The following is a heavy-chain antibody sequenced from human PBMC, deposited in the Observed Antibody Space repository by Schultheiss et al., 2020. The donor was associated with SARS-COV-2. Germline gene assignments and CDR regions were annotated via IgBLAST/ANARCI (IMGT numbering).Heavy chain of an antibody. J-gene: IGHJ4*02. D-gene: IGHD2-2*01. V-gene: IGHV3-23*01. CDR1: GFTFSSYA. CDR3: AKDVEDIVVVPAAPHY. CDR2: ISGSGGST. Sequence: LSLTCAASGFTFSSYAMSWVRQAPGKGLEWVSAISGSGGSTYYADSVKGRFTISRDNSKNTLYLQMNSLRAEDTAVYYCAKDVEDIVVVPAAPHYWGQGTLVTVSS.